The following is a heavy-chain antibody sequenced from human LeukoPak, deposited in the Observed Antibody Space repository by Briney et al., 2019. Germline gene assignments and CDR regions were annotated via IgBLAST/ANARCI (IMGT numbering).Heavy chain of an antibody. V-gene: IGHV4-39*01. CDR3: ARVYYSSSYDYWYFDL. CDR2: IYYSGST. CDR1: GGSISSNSYY. Sequence: SETLSLTCAVSGGSISSNSYYWGWIRQPPGKGLEWIGSIYYSGSTYYNPSLKSRVTISVDTSKNQFSLKLSSVTAADTAVYYCARVYYSSSYDYWYFDLWGRGTLVTVSS. D-gene: IGHD6-13*01. J-gene: IGHJ2*01.